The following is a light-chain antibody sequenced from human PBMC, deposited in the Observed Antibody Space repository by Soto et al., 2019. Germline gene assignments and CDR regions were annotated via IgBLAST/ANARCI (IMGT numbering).Light chain of an antibody. CDR3: QQYYRIPYT. J-gene: IGKJ2*01. V-gene: IGKV3-20*01. CDR1: QSVSSSY. Sequence: EIVLTQSPGTLSLSPGERATLSCRASQSVSSSYLAWYQQKPGQAPRLLIYGASSRATGIPDRFSGSGSGTDFTLTISRLEPEDFAVYYCQQYYRIPYTFGRGTKLEIK. CDR2: GAS.